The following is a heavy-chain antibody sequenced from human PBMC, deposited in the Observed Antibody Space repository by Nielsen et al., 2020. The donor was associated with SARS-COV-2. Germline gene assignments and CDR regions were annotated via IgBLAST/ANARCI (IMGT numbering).Heavy chain of an antibody. V-gene: IGHV4-59*01. CDR2: IYYSGDT. Sequence: SETLSLTCSVSGGSISGYYWSWIRQPPGKGLEWIGYIYYSGDTKYNPSLKSRVTISVDMSKNQFSLRLSSVTAADTAVYYCARDRHSSSPYGMGVWGQGTLVTVSS. CDR3: ARDRHSSSPYGMGV. D-gene: IGHD6-6*01. CDR1: GGSISGYY. J-gene: IGHJ6*02.